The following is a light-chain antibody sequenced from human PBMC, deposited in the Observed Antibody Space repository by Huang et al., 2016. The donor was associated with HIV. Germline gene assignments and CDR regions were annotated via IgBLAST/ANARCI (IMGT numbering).Light chain of an antibody. J-gene: IGKJ2*01. CDR3: QQRSKWPPVYT. CDR1: QSVENS. Sequence: EIVLTQSPATLSLSPGDRATLSCRASQSVENSLAWYQQKPVQPPRLLLYDASIRATGIPARFSCSGSGTDFTLTISSLEPDDFAVYYCQQRSKWPPVYTFGQGTKLEIK. V-gene: IGKV3-11*01. CDR2: DAS.